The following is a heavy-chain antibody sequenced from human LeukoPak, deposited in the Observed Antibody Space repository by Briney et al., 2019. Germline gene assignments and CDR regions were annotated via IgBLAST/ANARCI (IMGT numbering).Heavy chain of an antibody. D-gene: IGHD5-24*01. Sequence: GGSLRLSCAASGFTFSSYGMHWVRQAPGKGLEWVAVISYDGSNKYYADSVKGRFTISRDNSKNTLYLQMNSLRAEDTAVYYCAKDTRRDGYTTGYFDYWGQGTLVTVSS. J-gene: IGHJ4*02. CDR2: ISYDGSNK. CDR3: AKDTRRDGYTTGYFDY. CDR1: GFTFSSYG. V-gene: IGHV3-30*18.